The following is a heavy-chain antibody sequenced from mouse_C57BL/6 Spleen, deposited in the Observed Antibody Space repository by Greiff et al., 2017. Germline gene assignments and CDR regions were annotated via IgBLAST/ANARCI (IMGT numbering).Heavy chain of an antibody. CDR3: ARWGPNWDDFDY. CDR2: IYPRSGNT. D-gene: IGHD4-1*01. V-gene: IGHV1-81*01. Sequence: QVQLQQSGAELARPGASVKLSCKASGYTFTSYGISWVKQRTGQGLEWIGEIYPRSGNTYYNEKFKGKATLTADKSSSTAYMELRSLTSEDSAVYFCARWGPNWDDFDYWGQGTTLTVSS. CDR1: GYTFTSYG. J-gene: IGHJ2*01.